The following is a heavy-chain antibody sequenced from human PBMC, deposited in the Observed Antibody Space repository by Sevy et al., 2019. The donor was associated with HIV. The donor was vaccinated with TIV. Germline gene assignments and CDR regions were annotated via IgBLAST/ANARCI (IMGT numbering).Heavy chain of an antibody. D-gene: IGHD6-13*01. CDR1: GYTFSAYY. CDR3: ARDRATTSWYGY. J-gene: IGHJ4*02. Sequence: ASVKVSCKASGYTFSAYYIHWVRQAPGQGLEWMGWISPNNGDTNSAQNFQGRVTMTRDTAISTAYMELSRLTSDDTAVYCCARDRATTSWYGYWGQGTLVTVSS. CDR2: ISPNNGDT. V-gene: IGHV1-2*02.